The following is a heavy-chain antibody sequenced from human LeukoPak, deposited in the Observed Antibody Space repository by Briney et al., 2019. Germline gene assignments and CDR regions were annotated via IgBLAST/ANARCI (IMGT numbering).Heavy chain of an antibody. V-gene: IGHV3-11*01. J-gene: IGHJ4*02. CDR1: GFTFSDYY. D-gene: IGHD1-26*01. CDR2: ISSSGSTI. Sequence: GGSLRLSCAASGFTFSDYYMSWIRQAPGKGLKWVSYISSSGSTIYYADSVKGRFTISRDNAKNSLYLQMNSLRAEDTAVYYCARDLYSGSYYDYWGQGTLVTVSS. CDR3: ARDLYSGSYYDY.